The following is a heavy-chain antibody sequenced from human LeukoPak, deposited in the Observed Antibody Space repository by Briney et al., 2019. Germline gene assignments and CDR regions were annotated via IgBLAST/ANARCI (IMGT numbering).Heavy chain of an antibody. CDR3: ARAHSGFYLDA. V-gene: IGHV4-4*07. CDR2: IHPTGST. Sequence: SETLSLTCTVSGGSLGTFYWSWIRQSAGKGLEYIGRIHPTGSTNYKPSLKSRVPMSIDTSKNQFSMTLQFVTAADTAVYFCARAHSGFYLDAWGQGTLVTVSS. D-gene: IGHD3-22*01. CDR1: GGSLGTFY. J-gene: IGHJ4*02.